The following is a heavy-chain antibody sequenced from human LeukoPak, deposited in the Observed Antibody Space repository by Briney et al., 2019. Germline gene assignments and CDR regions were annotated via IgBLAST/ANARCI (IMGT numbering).Heavy chain of an antibody. CDR1: GFTFRSYW. J-gene: IGHJ3*02. CDR2: IKHDGSQK. D-gene: IGHD3-10*01. V-gene: IGHV3-7*05. Sequence: PGGSLRLSCAASGFTFRSYWMSWVRQAPGKRPEWVVNIKHDGSQKYCVDFVKGRFTISRDNAKNSLYLQMNSLGVEDTAVYYCARDGMGGIKAFDMWGQGTMVTVSS. CDR3: ARDGMGGIKAFDM.